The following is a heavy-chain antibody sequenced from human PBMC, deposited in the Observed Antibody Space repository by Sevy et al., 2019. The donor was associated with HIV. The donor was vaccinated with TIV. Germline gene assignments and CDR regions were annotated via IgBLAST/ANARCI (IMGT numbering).Heavy chain of an antibody. CDR3: AKDRDFWRAACYFDY. D-gene: IGHD3-3*01. CDR2: ISGSGGSRT. J-gene: IGHJ4*02. CDR1: GFTFSTYA. Sequence: GGSLRLSCAVSGFTFSTYAMSWVRQAPGKGLEWVSAISGSGGSRTYYADSVKGRFTISRDNSKNTLYLQMNSLRAEDTAVYYCAKDRDFWRAACYFDYWCQGTLVTVSS. V-gene: IGHV3-23*01.